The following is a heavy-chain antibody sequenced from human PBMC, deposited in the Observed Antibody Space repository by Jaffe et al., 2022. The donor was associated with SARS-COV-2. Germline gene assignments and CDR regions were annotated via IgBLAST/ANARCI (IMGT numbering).Heavy chain of an antibody. CDR3: AKRLSTINGLFRACDV. J-gene: IGHJ3*01. V-gene: IGHV3-23*04. D-gene: IGHD2-21*01. Sequence: EVQLVESGGGLVQPGGSLRLSCAASGFTFSSYVMYWVRQAPGKGLEWVSSISGPGHITYYADYVKGRFTISRDNAKNTLYLQMNSLRVEDTALYYCAKRLSTINGLFRACDVWGQGTLVAVSS. CDR1: GFTFSSYV. CDR2: ISGPGHIT.